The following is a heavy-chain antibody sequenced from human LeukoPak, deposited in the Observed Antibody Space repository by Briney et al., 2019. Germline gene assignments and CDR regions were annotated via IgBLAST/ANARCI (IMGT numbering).Heavy chain of an antibody. CDR2: ISYDGSNK. J-gene: IGHJ4*02. CDR1: GFTVSSNY. CDR3: AREIEGFDY. V-gene: IGHV3-30-3*01. Sequence: GGSLRLSCAASGFTVSSNYMSWVRQAPGKGLEWVAVISYDGSNKYYADSVKGRFTISRDNSKNTLYLQMNSLRAEDTAVYYCAREIEGFDYWGQGTLVTVSS.